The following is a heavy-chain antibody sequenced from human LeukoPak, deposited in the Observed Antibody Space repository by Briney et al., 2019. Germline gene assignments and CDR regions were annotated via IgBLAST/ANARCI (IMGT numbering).Heavy chain of an antibody. D-gene: IGHD3-10*01. V-gene: IGHV1-2*02. J-gene: IGHJ6*03. CDR1: GYTFTGYY. CDR2: INPNSGGT. CDR3: ASNSYGSGNKDMDV. Sequence: ASVKVSCKASGYTFTGYYMHWVRQAPGQGLEWMGWINPNSGGTNYAQKFQGRVTMTRDTSTSTAYMELRSLRSDDTAVYYCASNSYGSGNKDMDVWGKGTTVTVSS.